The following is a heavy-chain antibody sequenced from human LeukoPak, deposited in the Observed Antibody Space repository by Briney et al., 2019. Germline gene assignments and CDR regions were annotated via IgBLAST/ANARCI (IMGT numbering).Heavy chain of an antibody. CDR1: GFTFISYS. CDR2: ISSSSSSI. Sequence: PGGSLRLSCAASGFTFISYSMNWVRQAPGKGLEWVSSISSSSSSIYYADSVKGRFTISRDNAKNSLYLQMNSLRAEDTAMYYCARDRGYYDSSRYVPLDYWGQGTLVNVSS. D-gene: IGHD3-10*01. CDR3: ARDRGYYDSSRYVPLDY. J-gene: IGHJ4*02. V-gene: IGHV3-21*01.